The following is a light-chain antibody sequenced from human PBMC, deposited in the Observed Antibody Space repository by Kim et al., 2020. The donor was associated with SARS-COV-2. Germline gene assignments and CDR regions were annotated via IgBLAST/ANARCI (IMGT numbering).Light chain of an antibody. V-gene: IGLV2-8*01. J-gene: IGLJ3*02. CDR1: SGDVGDYNY. Sequence: GQSVTISCTGTSGDVGDYNYVSWYQQYPGKAPKLMIYEVTKRPSGVPDRFSGSKSGNTASLTVSGLHAEDEADYYCSSYGGSNNLLFGGGTQLTVL. CDR2: EVT. CDR3: SSYGGSNNLL.